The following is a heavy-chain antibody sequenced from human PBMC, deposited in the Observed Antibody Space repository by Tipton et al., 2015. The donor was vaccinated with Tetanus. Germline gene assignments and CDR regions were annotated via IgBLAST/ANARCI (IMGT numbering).Heavy chain of an antibody. CDR3: AKVRGRLRYSFDS. CDR2: TGEDARDK. J-gene: IGHJ5*01. Sequence: SLRLSCAASGFTFITSWMTWVRQAPGKGLEWVASTGEDARDKYYVDSVKGRFATSRDDAKNSLYLQMSSLRDEDTAVYYCAKVRGRLRYSFDSWGQGTLVTVSS. V-gene: IGHV3-7*01. D-gene: IGHD1-26*01. CDR1: GFTFITSW.